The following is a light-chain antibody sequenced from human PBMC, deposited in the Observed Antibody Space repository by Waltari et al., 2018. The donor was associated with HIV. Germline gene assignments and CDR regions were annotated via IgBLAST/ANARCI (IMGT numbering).Light chain of an antibody. J-gene: IGKJ3*01. V-gene: IGKV4-1*01. CDR3: QEYYTTPLFT. CDR1: QSVLKSANDKNY. Sequence: DIVMTQSPDSLAVSLGERATINCKSSQSVLKSANDKNYLAWYQQKPGQPPKLLIYWASYRKSGFPDRFIGSGSGTDFPRTIGSLQAEDVAVYYGQEYYTTPLFTFGPGTRVDIK. CDR2: WAS.